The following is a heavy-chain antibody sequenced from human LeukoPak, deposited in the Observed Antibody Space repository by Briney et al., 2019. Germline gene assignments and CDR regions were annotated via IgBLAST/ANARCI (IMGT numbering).Heavy chain of an antibody. J-gene: IGHJ4*02. CDR3: ATYFYGEYGSYYFDY. Sequence: PSETLSLTCGVSGAFITNSHWWSWARQPPGKGLEWIGEIYHSGTTNYNPSLQSRVTMSVDKSKNQFSLKLSSVTAADTAVYYCATYFYGEYGSYYFDYWGQGTLVTVSS. CDR2: IYHSGTT. D-gene: IGHD4-17*01. CDR1: GAFITNSHW. V-gene: IGHV4-4*02.